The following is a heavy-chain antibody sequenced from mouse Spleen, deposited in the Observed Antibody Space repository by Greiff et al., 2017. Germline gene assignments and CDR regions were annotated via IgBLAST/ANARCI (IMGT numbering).Heavy chain of an antibody. CDR1: GYTFTDYE. CDR2: IDPETGGT. D-gene: IGHD2-10*02. J-gene: IGHJ2*01. CDR3: TRKGYGNYFDY. V-gene: IGHV1-15*01. Sequence: QVQLKESGAELVRPGASVTLSCKASGYTFTDYEMHWVKQTPVHGLEWIGAIDPETGGTAYNQKFKGKAILTADKSSSTAYMELRSLTSEDSAVYYCTRKGYGNYFDYWGQGTTLTVSS.